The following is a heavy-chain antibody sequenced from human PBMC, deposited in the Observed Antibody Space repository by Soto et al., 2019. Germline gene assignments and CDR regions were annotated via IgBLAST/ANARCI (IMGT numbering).Heavy chain of an antibody. CDR1: GFTFSSYA. V-gene: IGHV3-23*01. CDR3: AKGLRRGYSGYGFGY. J-gene: IGHJ4*02. D-gene: IGHD5-12*01. Sequence: EVQLLESGGGLVQPGGSLRLSCAASGFTFSSYAMSWVRQAPGKGLEWVSAISGSGGSTYYADSVKGRFTISRDNSKNTLYLQMNSRRAEDTAVYYCAKGLRRGYSGYGFGYWGQGTLVTVSS. CDR2: ISGSGGST.